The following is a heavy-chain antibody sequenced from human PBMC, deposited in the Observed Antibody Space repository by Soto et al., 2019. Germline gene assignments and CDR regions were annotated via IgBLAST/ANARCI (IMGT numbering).Heavy chain of an antibody. Sequence: QVQLVQSGAEVKKPGSSVKVSCKASGGTFSSYAISWVRQAPGQGLEWMGGIIPIFGTANYAQKFQGRVTITADESTSTACVELSSLRSKDTGVYYCAGVEVGATTHDAFDIWGQGTMVTVAS. J-gene: IGHJ3*02. CDR3: AGVEVGATTHDAFDI. V-gene: IGHV1-69*01. CDR2: IIPIFGTA. D-gene: IGHD1-26*01. CDR1: GGTFSSYA.